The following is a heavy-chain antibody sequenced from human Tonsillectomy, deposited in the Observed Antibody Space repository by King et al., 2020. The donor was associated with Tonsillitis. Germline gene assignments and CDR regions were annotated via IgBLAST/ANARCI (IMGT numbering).Heavy chain of an antibody. J-gene: IGHJ6*02. CDR2: IRYDGSNK. Sequence: QLVQSGGGVVQPGGSLRLSCAASGFTFSSYXMHWVRQAPGKGLEWVAFIRYDGSNKYYADSVKGRFTISRDNSKNTLYLQMNSLRAEDTAVYYCAKXNRXLXFPXXYGMDXWGXGXTVTVS. CDR1: GFTFSSYX. D-gene: IGHD2-21*01. CDR3: AKXNRXLXFPXXYGMDX. V-gene: IGHV3-30*02.